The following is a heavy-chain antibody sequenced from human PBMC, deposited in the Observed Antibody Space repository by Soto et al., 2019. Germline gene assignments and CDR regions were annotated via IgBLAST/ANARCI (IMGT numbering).Heavy chain of an antibody. CDR2: ISSSGSTI. CDR1: GFTFSDYY. CDR3: ASVPTEYCSSTSCYVDY. Sequence: GGSLRLSCAASGFTFSDYYMSWIRQAPGKGLEWVSYISSSGSTIYYADSVKGRFTISRDNAKNSLYLQMNSLRAEDTAVYYCASVPTEYCSSTSCYVDYWGQGTLVTVSS. V-gene: IGHV3-11*01. J-gene: IGHJ4*02. D-gene: IGHD2-2*01.